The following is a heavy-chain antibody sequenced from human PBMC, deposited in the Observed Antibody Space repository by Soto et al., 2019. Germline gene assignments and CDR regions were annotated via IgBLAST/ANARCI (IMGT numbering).Heavy chain of an antibody. Sequence: PGGSLRLSCAASGFTFSNAWMSWVRLAPGKGLEWVGRIKSKTDGGTTDYAAPVKGRFTISRDDSKNTLYLQMSSLKTEDTAVYYCTTEGGLLRYFDWLPSTPTFDYWGQGTLVTVSS. CDR1: GFTFSNAW. D-gene: IGHD3-9*01. CDR3: TTEGGLLRYFDWLPSTPTFDY. CDR2: IKSKTDGGTT. V-gene: IGHV3-15*01. J-gene: IGHJ4*02.